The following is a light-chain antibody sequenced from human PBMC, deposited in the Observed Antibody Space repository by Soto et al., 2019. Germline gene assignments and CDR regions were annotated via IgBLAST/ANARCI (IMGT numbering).Light chain of an antibody. V-gene: IGKV4-1*01. Sequence: DIVLTQSPDSLAVSLGERATINCKSSQTVLYYSNNKNFLAWYQQKSGQPPKMLIDWASTRESGVPDRFSGSGSGTNFTLTISSLQAEDVAVYYCQQYFNAPYSFCQGTKLEI. CDR3: QQYFNAPYS. CDR1: QTVLYYSNNKNF. CDR2: WAS. J-gene: IGKJ2*03.